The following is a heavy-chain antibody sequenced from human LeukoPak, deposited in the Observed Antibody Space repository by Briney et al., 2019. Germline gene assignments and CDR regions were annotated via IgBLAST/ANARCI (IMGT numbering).Heavy chain of an antibody. D-gene: IGHD2-15*01. CDR3: ARDLILPVAGHCSGGSCYSGYSYGLPGGY. CDR2: INPNSGGT. V-gene: IGHV1-2*02. J-gene: IGHJ4*02. CDR1: GYTFTGYY. Sequence: ASVKVSCKASGYTFTGYYMHWVRQAPGQGLEWMGWINPNSGGTNYAQKFQGRVTMTRDTSISTAYMELSRLRSDDTAVYYCARDLILPVAGHCSGGSCYSGYSYGLPGGYSGQGTLVTVSS.